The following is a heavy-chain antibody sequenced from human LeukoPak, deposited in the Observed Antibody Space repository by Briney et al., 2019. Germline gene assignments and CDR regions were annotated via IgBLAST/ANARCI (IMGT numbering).Heavy chain of an antibody. CDR2: INQDGSEK. CDR1: GFTFSSHW. V-gene: IGHV3-7*01. D-gene: IGHD2-15*01. CDR3: ARDHVVDGLVFDY. J-gene: IGHJ4*02. Sequence: GGSLRLSCAASGFTFSSHWMSWVRQAPGKGLEWVANINQDGSEKYYVDSVKGRFTTSRDNAKNSLYLQMNTLSPEDTAIYYCARDHVVDGLVFDYWGQGTLVTVSS.